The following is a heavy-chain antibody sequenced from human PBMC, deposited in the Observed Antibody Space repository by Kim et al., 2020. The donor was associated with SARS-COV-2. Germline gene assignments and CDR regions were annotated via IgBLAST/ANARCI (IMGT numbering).Heavy chain of an antibody. CDR2: ISSSSSYI. V-gene: IGHV3-21*01. CDR3: ARALATGIAVAIPFDP. Sequence: GGSLRLSCAASGFTFSSYSMNWVRQAPGKGLEWVSSISSSSSYIYYADSVKGRFTISRDNAKNSLYLQMNSLRAEDTAVYYCARALATGIAVAIPFDPWGQGTLVTVSS. CDR1: GFTFSSYS. J-gene: IGHJ5*02. D-gene: IGHD6-19*01.